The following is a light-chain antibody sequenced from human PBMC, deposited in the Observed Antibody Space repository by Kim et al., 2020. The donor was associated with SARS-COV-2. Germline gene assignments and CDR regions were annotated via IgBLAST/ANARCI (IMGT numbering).Light chain of an antibody. V-gene: IGKV3-20*01. CDR3: QQYGTSPYS. CDR1: HGVSGNY. CDR2: GAS. Sequence: LSPGEPAPLSCRARHGVSGNYSALSQQKYGQAPRPLIFGASSSAPGVPDMFSGSVSGTAFTLTISGLEPEDFAMYYCQQYGTSPYSFGQGPKLQI. J-gene: IGKJ2*01.